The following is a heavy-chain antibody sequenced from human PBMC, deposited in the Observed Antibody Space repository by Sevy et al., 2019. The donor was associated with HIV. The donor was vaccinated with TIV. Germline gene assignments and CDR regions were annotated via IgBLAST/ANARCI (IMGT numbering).Heavy chain of an antibody. J-gene: IGHJ4*02. CDR3: ARDHLSYDILTGGGSAFDY. CDR2: ISYDGSNK. D-gene: IGHD3-9*01. CDR1: GFTFSSYA. V-gene: IGHV3-30-3*01. Sequence: GGSLRLSCAASGFTFSSYAMHWVRQAPGKGLEWVAVISYDGSNKYYADSVKGRFTISRDNSKNTLYLQMNSLRADDTAVYYCARDHLSYDILTGGGSAFDYWGQGTLVTVSS.